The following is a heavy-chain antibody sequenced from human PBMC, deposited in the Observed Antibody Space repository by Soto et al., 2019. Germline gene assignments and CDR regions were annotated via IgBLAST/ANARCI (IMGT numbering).Heavy chain of an antibody. D-gene: IGHD1-1*01. CDR3: ASATDYYYYGLDI. V-gene: IGHV1-8*01. CDR1: GYTFTSYD. CDR2: MNPNSGNT. Sequence: EASVKVSCKASGYTFTSYDINWARQATGQGLEWMGWMNPNSGNTGYAQKFQGRVTMTRNTSISTAYMELSSLRSEDTAVYYCASATDYYYYGLDIWGQGTTVTVSS. J-gene: IGHJ6*02.